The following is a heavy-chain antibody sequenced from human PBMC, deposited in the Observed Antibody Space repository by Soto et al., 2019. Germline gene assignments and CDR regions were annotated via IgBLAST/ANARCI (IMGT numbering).Heavy chain of an antibody. V-gene: IGHV3-23*01. CDR3: ARRGPGTYFDF. CDR2: VSGSGGST. D-gene: IGHD6-13*01. CDR1: GFTFSSYA. J-gene: IGHJ4*02. Sequence: GGSLRLSCAASGFTFSSYAMRWVRQAPGKGLEWVSAVSGSGGSTYYADSVKGRFTISRDNSKNTLYLQMNSLRAEDTAVYYCARRGPGTYFDFWGQGTLVTVSS.